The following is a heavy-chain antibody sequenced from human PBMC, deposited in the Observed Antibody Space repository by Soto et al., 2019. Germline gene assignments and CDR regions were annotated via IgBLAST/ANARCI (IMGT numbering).Heavy chain of an antibody. CDR2: IYPGDSDT. Sequence: GEALKISCKGFGYTFTNYWIGWERQMPGKGPEWMGIIYPGDSDTKYNPSFQGQVTISADKSITTTYLQWSSLKASDTAIYYCAASIFYYGMDVWGPGXTVTVYS. CDR3: AASIFYYGMDV. J-gene: IGHJ6*02. V-gene: IGHV5-51*01. CDR1: GYTFTNYW.